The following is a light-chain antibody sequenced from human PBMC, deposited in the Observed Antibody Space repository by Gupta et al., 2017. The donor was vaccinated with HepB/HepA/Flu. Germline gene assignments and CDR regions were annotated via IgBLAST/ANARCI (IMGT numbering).Light chain of an antibody. CDR3: SSYTGFSTVV. CDR1: SSDVGGYSY. Sequence: QSALTQPASVSGSPGQSITISCTGTSSDVGGYSYVSWYQQYPGKGPKLLIYAVTDRPSGVSKRFSGSKSGNTASLTISGLQAEDEADYYCSSYTGFSTVVFGGGTKLTVL. J-gene: IGLJ2*01. V-gene: IGLV2-14*03. CDR2: AVT.